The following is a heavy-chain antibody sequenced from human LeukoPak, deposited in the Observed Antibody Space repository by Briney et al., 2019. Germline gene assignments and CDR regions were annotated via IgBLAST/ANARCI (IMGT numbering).Heavy chain of an antibody. J-gene: IGHJ4*02. CDR1: GFPFSSYW. D-gene: IGHD2-15*01. Sequence: GGSLTLSCAASGFPFSSYWMHCVRQAPGEGLVWVSRINSDGSSTSYADSVKGRFTISRDNAKNTLYLQMKTLRAEDTAVYYCAGEDFSGNTLGFDYWGQGTLLAVSS. CDR2: INSDGSST. CDR3: AGEDFSGNTLGFDY. V-gene: IGHV3-74*01.